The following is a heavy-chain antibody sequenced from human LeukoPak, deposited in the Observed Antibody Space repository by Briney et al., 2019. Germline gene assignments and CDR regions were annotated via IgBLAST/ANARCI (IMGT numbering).Heavy chain of an antibody. D-gene: IGHD3-3*01. CDR3: ARVRVIRFLEWFLDF. J-gene: IGHJ4*02. CDR1: GSSVSSDEYY. CDR2: VYYSGSS. V-gene: IGHV4-31*03. Sequence: SETLSLTCSVSGSSVSSDEYYWIWLRQHPGEGLEWMGYVYYSGSSYYIPPLESRVTMSVEVSKNQFSLELRSVATADTAVYYYARVRVIRFLEWFLDFWGQGTLVTVSS.